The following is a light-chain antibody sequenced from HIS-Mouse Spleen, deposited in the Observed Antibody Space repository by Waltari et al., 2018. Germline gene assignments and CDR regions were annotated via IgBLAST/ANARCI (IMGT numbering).Light chain of an antibody. Sequence: SCTGTSSDVGGYNYVSWYQQHPGKAPKLMIYDVSKRPSGVPDRFSGSKSGNTASLTISGLQAEDEADYYCCSYAGSYTWVFGGGTKLTVL. J-gene: IGLJ3*02. CDR1: SSDVGGYNY. V-gene: IGLV2-11*01. CDR2: DVS. CDR3: CSYAGSYTWV.